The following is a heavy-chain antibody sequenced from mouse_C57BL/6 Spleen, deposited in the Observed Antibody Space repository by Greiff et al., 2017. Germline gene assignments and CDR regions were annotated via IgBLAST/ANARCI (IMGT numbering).Heavy chain of an antibody. CDR2: IYPGDGDT. J-gene: IGHJ4*01. CDR3: ARKLLYAMDY. V-gene: IGHV1-82*01. CDR1: GYAFSSSW. Sequence: QVQLKESGPELVKPWASVKISCKASGYAFSSSWMNWVKQRPGKGLEWIGRIYPGDGDTNYNGKFKGKATLTADKSSSTAYMQLSSLTSEDSAVYFCARKLLYAMDYWGQGTSVTVSS.